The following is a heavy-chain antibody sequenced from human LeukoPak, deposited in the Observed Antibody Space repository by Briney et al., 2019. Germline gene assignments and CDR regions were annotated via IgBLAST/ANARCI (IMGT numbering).Heavy chain of an antibody. CDR3: ARARYSSN. CDR2: ISGSGGST. D-gene: IGHD6-13*01. Sequence: GGSLRLSCAASGFTFSSYAMSWFRKALGKGLEWVSAISGSGGSTYYADSVKGRFTISRDNAKNSLYLQMNSLRAEDTAVYYCARARYSSNWGQGTLVTVSS. CDR1: GFTFSSYA. V-gene: IGHV3-23*01. J-gene: IGHJ4*02.